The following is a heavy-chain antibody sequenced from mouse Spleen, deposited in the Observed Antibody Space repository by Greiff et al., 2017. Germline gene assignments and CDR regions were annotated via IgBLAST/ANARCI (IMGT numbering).Heavy chain of an antibody. V-gene: IGHV2-2*02. CDR2: IWSGGST. J-gene: IGHJ3*01. Sequence: QVQLQQSGPGLVQPSQSLSITCTVSGFSLTSYGVHWVRQSPGKGLEWLGVIWSGGSTDYNAAFISRLSISKDNSKSQVFFKMNSLQANDTAIYYCATDLLDYWGQGTLVTVSA. CDR3: ATDLLDY. CDR1: GFSLTSYG. D-gene: IGHD2-1*01.